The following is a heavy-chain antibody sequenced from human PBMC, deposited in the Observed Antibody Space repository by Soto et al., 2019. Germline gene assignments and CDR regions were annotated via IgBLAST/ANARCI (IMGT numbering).Heavy chain of an antibody. Sequence: GASVKVSCKASGYTLTDYYRHWVRQAPGQGLEWMGWINPKNGDTNSAQKFRGRVTMTRDTSISTAYLELSSLRSDDTAVYYCARSTGSYSYYGMDVWGQGTTVTVSS. J-gene: IGHJ6*02. CDR2: INPKNGDT. CDR3: ARSTGSYSYYGMDV. CDR1: GYTLTDYY. D-gene: IGHD1-26*01. V-gene: IGHV1-2*02.